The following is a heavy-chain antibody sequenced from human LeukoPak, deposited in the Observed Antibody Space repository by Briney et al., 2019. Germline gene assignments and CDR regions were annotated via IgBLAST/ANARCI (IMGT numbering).Heavy chain of an antibody. CDR1: GFTFSSYW. Sequence: GGSLRLSCAASGFTFSSYWMSWVRQAPGKGLEWVANIKQDGSEKYYVDSVKGRFTISRDNAKNSLYLQMNSLRAEDTAVYYCAGTPSRNWFDPWGQGTLVTVSS. V-gene: IGHV3-7*01. CDR2: IKQDGSEK. CDR3: AGTPSRNWFDP. J-gene: IGHJ5*02.